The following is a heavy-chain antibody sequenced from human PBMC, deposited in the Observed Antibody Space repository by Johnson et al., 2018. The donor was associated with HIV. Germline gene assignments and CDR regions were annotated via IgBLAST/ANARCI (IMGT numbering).Heavy chain of an antibody. CDR2: IRYDGSNE. Sequence: QVQLVESGGGVVQPGGSLRLSCVASGFIFSTYGMHWVRQAPGKGLEWLAFIRYDGSNEYYVDSVKGRFTISRDNSKNTLYLQMNSLRAEDTAMYYCAKEKDYGAFYIWGQGTMVTVSS. J-gene: IGHJ3*02. D-gene: IGHD3-16*01. CDR1: GFIFSTYG. CDR3: AKEKDYGAFYI. V-gene: IGHV3-30*02.